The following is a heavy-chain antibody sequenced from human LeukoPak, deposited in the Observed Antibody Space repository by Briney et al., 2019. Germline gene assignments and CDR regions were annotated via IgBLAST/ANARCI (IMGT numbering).Heavy chain of an antibody. CDR2: INSDGSST. D-gene: IGHD6-19*01. J-gene: IGHJ4*02. CDR1: GFTFSSYW. V-gene: IGHV3-74*01. Sequence: GGSLRLSCAASGFTFSSYWMHWVRQAPGKGLVWVSRINSDGSSTSYADSVKGRFTISRDNAKNTLYLQMNSLRADDTAVYYCARSRWLDAFDYWGQGTLVTVSS. CDR3: ARSRWLDAFDY.